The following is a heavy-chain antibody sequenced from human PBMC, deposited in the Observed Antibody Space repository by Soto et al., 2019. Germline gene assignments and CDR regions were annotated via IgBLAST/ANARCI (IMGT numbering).Heavy chain of an antibody. D-gene: IGHD3-22*01. CDR3: ARGRSTSGYPNFDP. CDR2: IYDSGST. Sequence: QLQLQESGSGQVKPSQTLSLTCAVSGGSITTGDYSWNWIRQPPGTGLEWVGYIYDSGSTYYNPSLKSRATISVDRSKNHFSLKLSSVTAADTAVYYCARGRSTSGYPNFDPWGQGTLVTVSS. CDR1: GGSITTGDYS. V-gene: IGHV4-30-2*01. J-gene: IGHJ5*02.